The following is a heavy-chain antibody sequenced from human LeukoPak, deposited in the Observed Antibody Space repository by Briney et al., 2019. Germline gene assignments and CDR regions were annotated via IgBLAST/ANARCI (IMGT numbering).Heavy chain of an antibody. D-gene: IGHD4-23*01. CDR1: GFTFSNFW. CDR3: ARDRRGYGGNFDY. Sequence: GGSLRLSCAASGFTFSNFWMSWVRQAPGKGLEWVANINQDRREQYYVDSVKGRFTISRDNSKNTLSLQMNSLRAEDTAVYYCARDRRGYGGNFDYWGQGTLVTVSS. V-gene: IGHV3-7*01. J-gene: IGHJ4*02. CDR2: INQDRREQ.